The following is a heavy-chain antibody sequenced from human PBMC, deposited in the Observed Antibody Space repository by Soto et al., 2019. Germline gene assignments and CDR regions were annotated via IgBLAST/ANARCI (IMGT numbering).Heavy chain of an antibody. V-gene: IGHV3-23*01. CDR1: GFTFSSYA. Sequence: GGSLRLSCAASGFTFSSYAMSWVRQAPGKGLEWVSAISGSGGSTYYADSVKGRFTISRDNSKNTLYLQMNSLRAEDTAVYYCAKDYDFWSGSDFYYFDYWGQGTLVTVSS. CDR2: ISGSGGST. J-gene: IGHJ4*02. D-gene: IGHD3-3*01. CDR3: AKDYDFWSGSDFYYFDY.